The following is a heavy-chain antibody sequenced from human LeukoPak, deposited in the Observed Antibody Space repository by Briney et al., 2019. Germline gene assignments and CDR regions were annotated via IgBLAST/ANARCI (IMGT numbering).Heavy chain of an antibody. J-gene: IGHJ4*02. CDR3: ARLYSSSPGVSYFDY. D-gene: IGHD6-6*01. Sequence: SETLSLTCTVSGGSISSSSYYWGWIRQPPGKGLEWIGSIYYSGSTYYNPSLKSRVTISVDTSKNQFSLKLSSVTAADTAVYYCARLYSSSPGVSYFDYRGQGTLVTVSS. CDR1: GGSISSSSYY. V-gene: IGHV4-39*01. CDR2: IYYSGST.